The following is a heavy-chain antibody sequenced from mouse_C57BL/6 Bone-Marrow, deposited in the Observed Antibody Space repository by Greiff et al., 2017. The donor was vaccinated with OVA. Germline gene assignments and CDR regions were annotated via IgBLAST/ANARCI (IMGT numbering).Heavy chain of an antibody. Sequence: QVQLQQPGAELVKPGASVKLSCKASGYTFPSYWMHWVQQRPGQGLEWIGMIHPNSGSTNYNEKFKSKATLTVDKSSSTAYMQLSSLTSEDSAVYYGARDYYGSTPPHYYAMDYGGQGTSVTVSS. D-gene: IGHD1-1*01. J-gene: IGHJ4*01. CDR3: ARDYYGSTPPHYYAMDY. V-gene: IGHV1-64*01. CDR2: IHPNSGST. CDR1: GYTFPSYW.